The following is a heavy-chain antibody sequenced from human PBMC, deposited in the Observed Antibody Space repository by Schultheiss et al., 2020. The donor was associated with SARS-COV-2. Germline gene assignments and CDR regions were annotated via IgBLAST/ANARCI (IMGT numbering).Heavy chain of an antibody. J-gene: IGHJ4*02. CDR3: ARLWGDGGN. CDR2: IYYSGST. V-gene: IGHV4-61*08. D-gene: IGHD3-16*01. CDR1: GGSISSGGYY. Sequence: SETLSLTCTVSGGSISSGGYYWSWIRQPPGKGLEWIGYIYYSGSTNYNPSLKSRVTISVDTSKNQFSLKLSSVTAADTAVYYCARLWGDGGNWGQGTLVTVSS.